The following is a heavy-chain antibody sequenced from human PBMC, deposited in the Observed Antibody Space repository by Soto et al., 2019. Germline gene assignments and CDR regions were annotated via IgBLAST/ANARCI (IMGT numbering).Heavy chain of an antibody. Sequence: QVQLVQSGAEVKKPGSSVKVSCKASGGTFSSYTISWVRQAPGQGLEWMGRIIPILGIANYAQKFQGRVTITADKSTSTAYMELSSLRSEDTAVYYCAREDSVARAPFDYWGQGTLVTVSS. CDR3: AREDSVARAPFDY. V-gene: IGHV1-69*08. CDR2: IIPILGIA. CDR1: GGTFSSYT. D-gene: IGHD2-21*01. J-gene: IGHJ4*02.